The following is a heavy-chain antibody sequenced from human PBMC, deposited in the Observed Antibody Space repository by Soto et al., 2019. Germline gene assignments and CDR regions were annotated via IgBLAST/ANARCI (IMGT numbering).Heavy chain of an antibody. V-gene: IGHV5-10-1*01. CDR3: ARQIYDSDTGPNFQYYFDS. CDR2: IDPSDSQT. J-gene: IGHJ4*02. CDR1: GYSFAGYS. Sequence: PGASLKVSCQVSGYSFAGYSITWVRQTPGKGLEWMGRIDPSDSQTYYSPSFRGHVTISVTKSITTVFLQWSSLRASDTAMYYCARQIYDSDTGPNFQYYFDSWGQGTPVTVSS. D-gene: IGHD3-22*01.